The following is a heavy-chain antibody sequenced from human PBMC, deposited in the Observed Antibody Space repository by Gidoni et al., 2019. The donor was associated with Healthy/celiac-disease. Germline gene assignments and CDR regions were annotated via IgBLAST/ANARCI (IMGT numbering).Heavy chain of an antibody. Sequence: QVLLVQSRAEMQKPASSVKVSCTASACTFSIYSISWVRQGPGQGLEWMGGILHIFGTANYAQKFQGRVTITEDKSTSTAYMELSSLRSEDTAVYYCARDRGYSSGWSLDYWGQGTLVTVSS. J-gene: IGHJ4*02. V-gene: IGHV1-69*06. CDR1: ACTFSIYS. D-gene: IGHD6-19*01. CDR3: ARDRGYSSGWSLDY. CDR2: ILHIFGTA.